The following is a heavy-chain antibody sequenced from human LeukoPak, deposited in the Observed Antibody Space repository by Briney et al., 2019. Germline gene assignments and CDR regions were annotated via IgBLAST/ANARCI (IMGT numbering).Heavy chain of an antibody. CDR2: ISGSGGGT. V-gene: IGHV3-23*01. J-gene: IGHJ4*02. D-gene: IGHD3-22*01. Sequence: GGSLRLSCAVSGITVSNYGMSWVRQAPGKGLEWVSGISGSGGGTNYADSVKGRFTISRDNFKNTLYLQMNSLRAEDTAVYFCAKRGVVIRVILVGFHKEAYYFDSWGQGALVTVSS. CDR1: GITVSNYG. CDR3: AKRGVVIRVILVGFHKEAYYFDS.